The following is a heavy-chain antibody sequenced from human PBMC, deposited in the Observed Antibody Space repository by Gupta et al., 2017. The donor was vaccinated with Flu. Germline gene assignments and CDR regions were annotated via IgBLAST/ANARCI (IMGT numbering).Heavy chain of an antibody. D-gene: IGHD3-9*01. Sequence: EVQLLESGGGLVQPGGSLRLSCAASGFTFSSYAMSWVRQAPGQGLEWVSAISGGGGSTYYADSVKGRFTISRDNSKNTLYLQMNSLRAEDTAVYYGAKGGRRAAFDMGLLDYWGQGTLVTVSS. J-gene: IGHJ4*02. CDR2: ISGGGGST. CDR1: GFTFSSYA. V-gene: IGHV3-23*01. CDR3: AKGGRRAAFDMGLLDY.